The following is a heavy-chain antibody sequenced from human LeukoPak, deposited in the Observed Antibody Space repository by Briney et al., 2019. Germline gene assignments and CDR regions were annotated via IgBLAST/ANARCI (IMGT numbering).Heavy chain of an antibody. D-gene: IGHD3-10*01. CDR1: GFTFSSYG. CDR2: IWYGGSNK. CDR3: ARLAYYGSGSYYISAFDY. V-gene: IGHV3-33*01. Sequence: GGSLRLSCAASGFTFSSYGMHWVRQAPGKGLEWVAVIWYGGSNKYYADSVKGRFTISRDNAKNSLYLQMNSLRAEDTAVYYCARLAYYGSGSYYISAFDYWGQGTLVTVSS. J-gene: IGHJ4*02.